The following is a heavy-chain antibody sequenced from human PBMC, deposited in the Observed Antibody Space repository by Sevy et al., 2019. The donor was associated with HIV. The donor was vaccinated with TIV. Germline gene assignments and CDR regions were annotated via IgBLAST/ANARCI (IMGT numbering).Heavy chain of an antibody. J-gene: IGHJ4*02. V-gene: IGHV3-30*18. CDR2: ISSDGINH. D-gene: IGHD3-10*02. CDR1: GFNFQTFG. Sequence: GGSLRLSCSAFGFNFQTFGMHWVRQAPGKGSEWLAVISSDGINHNYAASVKGRFTIYRDNSKSLLFLQMNSLTPNDTAVHFCTKESLRGTYIRGDFDHWGQGTLVTVSS. CDR3: TKESLRGTYIRGDFDH.